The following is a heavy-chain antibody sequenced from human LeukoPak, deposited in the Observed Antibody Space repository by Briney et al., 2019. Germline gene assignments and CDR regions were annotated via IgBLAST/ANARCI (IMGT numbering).Heavy chain of an antibody. CDR2: IYSGGST. V-gene: IGHV3-53*01. Sequence: GGSLRLSCAASGFTVSSNYMSWVRQAPGKGLEWVTVIYSGGSTYYADSVMGRFTISRDNSKNTLYLQMNSLRAEDTAVYYCARDCGGDCSDAFDIWGQGTMVTVSS. CDR3: ARDCGGDCSDAFDI. J-gene: IGHJ3*02. D-gene: IGHD2-21*02. CDR1: GFTVSSNY.